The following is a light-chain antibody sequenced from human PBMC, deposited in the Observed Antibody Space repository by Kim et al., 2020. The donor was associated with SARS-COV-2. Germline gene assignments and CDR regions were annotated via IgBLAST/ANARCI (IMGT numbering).Light chain of an antibody. V-gene: IGLV1-51*01. CDR1: RSNIGKYD. J-gene: IGLJ2*01. Sequence: QSALTQPPSVSAAPGQKVTISCSGNRSNIGKYDVSWYQQFPGAAPKVIIYDDNKRPAGISNRFSGSKSGTSATLGISGLQIGDEADYYCGTWDRSLTAVVFGGGTKVTVL. CDR2: DDN. CDR3: GTWDRSLTAVV.